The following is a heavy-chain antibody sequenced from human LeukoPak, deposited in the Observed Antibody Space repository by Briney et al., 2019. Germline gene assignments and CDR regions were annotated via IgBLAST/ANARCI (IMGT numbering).Heavy chain of an antibody. D-gene: IGHD2-15*01. CDR2: IYYSGST. V-gene: IGHV4-59*08. CDR1: GGSFSGYY. Sequence: SETLSLTCAVYGGSFSGYYCSWIRQPPGKGLEWIGYIYYSGSTNYNPSLKSRVTISIDTSKNQFSLKLSSVTAADTAVYYCASHARGHYSDISWGQGTLVTVSS. CDR3: ASHARGHYSDIS. J-gene: IGHJ5*02.